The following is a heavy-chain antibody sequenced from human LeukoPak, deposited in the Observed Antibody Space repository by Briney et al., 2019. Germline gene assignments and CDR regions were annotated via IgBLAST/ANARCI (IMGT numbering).Heavy chain of an antibody. V-gene: IGHV4-59*01. D-gene: IGHD6-13*01. CDR3: ARGLSIAAARRYYGMDV. J-gene: IGHJ6*02. CDR1: GGSISSYY. Sequence: SETLSLTCTVSGGSISSYYWSWIRQPPGKGLEWIGYIYYSGSTNYNPSLKSRVTISVDTSKNQFSLKLSSVTAADTAVYYCARGLSIAAARRYYGMDVWGQGTTVTVSS. CDR2: IYYSGST.